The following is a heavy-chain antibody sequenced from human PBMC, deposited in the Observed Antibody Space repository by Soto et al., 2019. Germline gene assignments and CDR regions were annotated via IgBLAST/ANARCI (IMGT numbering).Heavy chain of an antibody. CDR2: INIGSGNT. J-gene: IGHJ6*02. Sequence: GASVKVSCKASGYAFSSYAMHWVRQAPGQRLEWMGWINIGSGNTEYSQNFQDRITITRDTSASTVYMELSSLRSEDTAMYYCARDGGDCGYRLIYYYYIGMDVWGQGTTVTVS. D-gene: IGHD2-21*02. CDR3: ARDGGDCGYRLIYYYYIGMDV. CDR1: GYAFSSYA. V-gene: IGHV1-3*04.